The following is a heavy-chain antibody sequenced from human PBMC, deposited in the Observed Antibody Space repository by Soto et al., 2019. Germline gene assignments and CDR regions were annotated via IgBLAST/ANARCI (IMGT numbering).Heavy chain of an antibody. Sequence: SETLSLTCTVSGGSVSSGSYYWSWLRQPPGKGLEWIGYIYYSGSTNYNPSLKSRVTISVDTSKNQFSLKLSSVTAADTAVYYCARDPYGDYPIDYWGQGTLVTVSS. CDR3: ARDPYGDYPIDY. CDR1: GGSVSSGSYY. D-gene: IGHD4-17*01. J-gene: IGHJ4*02. CDR2: IYYSGST. V-gene: IGHV4-61*01.